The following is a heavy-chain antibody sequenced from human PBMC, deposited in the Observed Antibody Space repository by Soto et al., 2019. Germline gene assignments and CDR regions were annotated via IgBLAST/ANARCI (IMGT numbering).Heavy chain of an antibody. V-gene: IGHV3-9*01. CDR1: GFTFDDYA. CDR2: ISWNGGNI. CDR3: AKDIYSSSSGQDY. J-gene: IGHJ4*02. D-gene: IGHD6-6*01. Sequence: EVQLVESGGGLVQPGRSLRLSCAASGFTFDDYAMHWVRQAPGKGLEWVSGISWNGGNIGYADSVKGRFTISRDNAKDSLFLQMNSLRADDTALYFCAKDIYSSSSGQDYWGQGTPVTVSS.